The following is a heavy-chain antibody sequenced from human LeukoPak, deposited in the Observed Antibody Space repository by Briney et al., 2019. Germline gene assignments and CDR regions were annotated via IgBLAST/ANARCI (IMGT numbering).Heavy chain of an antibody. Sequence: GGSLTLSCAVSGFSFSDYYMSWIRHAPGKGLEWVSYISTGSDTNYADSVKGRFTISRDNSKNSLYLQMNSLRAEDTAVYYCARRYYGSPDYWGQGTLVTVSS. CDR1: GFSFSDYY. J-gene: IGHJ4*02. D-gene: IGHD3-10*01. CDR2: ISTGSDT. CDR3: ARRYYGSPDY. V-gene: IGHV3-11*06.